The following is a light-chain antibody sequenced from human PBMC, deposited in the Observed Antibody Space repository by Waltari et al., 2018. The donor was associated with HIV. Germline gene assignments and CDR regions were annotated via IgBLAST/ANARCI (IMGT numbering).Light chain of an antibody. CDR1: TSDLGEYNY. CDR2: EVS. V-gene: IGLV2-14*01. Sequence: QSALTQPASVSGSPGPSITISCTGTTSDLGEYNYVSWFQHHPAEAPKLIIFEVSNRPSGVSTRFSGSKSGNTASLTVSGLQPEDEADYYCSSYTNKYTWVFGGGTKLTVL. CDR3: SSYTNKYTWV. J-gene: IGLJ3*02.